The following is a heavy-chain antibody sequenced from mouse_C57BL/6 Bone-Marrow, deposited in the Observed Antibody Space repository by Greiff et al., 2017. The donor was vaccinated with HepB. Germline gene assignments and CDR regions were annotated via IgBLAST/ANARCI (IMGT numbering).Heavy chain of an antibody. Sequence: QVQLKESGAELVRPGTSVKVSCKASGYAFTNYLIEWVKQRPGQGLEWIGVINPGSVGTNYNEKFKGKATLTADKSSSTAYMQLSSLTSEDSAVYFCARGYGNWGWFAYWGQGTLVTVSA. V-gene: IGHV1-54*01. D-gene: IGHD2-10*02. CDR2: INPGSVGT. CDR1: GYAFTNYL. CDR3: ARGYGNWGWFAY. J-gene: IGHJ3*01.